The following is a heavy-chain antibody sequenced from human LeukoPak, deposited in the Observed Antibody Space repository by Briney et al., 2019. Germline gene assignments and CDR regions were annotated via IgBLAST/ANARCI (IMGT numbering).Heavy chain of an antibody. V-gene: IGHV3-48*01. CDR1: GFTFSSYS. J-gene: IGHJ4*02. Sequence: NPGGSLRLSCAASGFTFSSYSMNWVRQAPGKGLEWVSYISSSSSTIYYADSVKGRFTISRDNSKNTLYLQMNSLRAEDTAVYYCAKTPSRFMAVAGRFDYWGQGTLVTVSS. CDR3: AKTPSRFMAVAGRFDY. CDR2: ISSSSSTI. D-gene: IGHD6-19*01.